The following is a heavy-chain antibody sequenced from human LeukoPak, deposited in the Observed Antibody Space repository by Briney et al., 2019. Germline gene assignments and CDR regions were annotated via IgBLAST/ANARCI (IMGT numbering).Heavy chain of an antibody. CDR2: IYYSGST. CDR1: GGSISSTTSY. V-gene: IGHV4-39*01. D-gene: IGHD2-2*01. Sequence: SETLTLTCTVSGGSISSTTSYWGWIRQSPGKGLEWIGSIYYSGSTYYNLSLKSRVTISIDTSKKQFSLKLSSVTAADTAVYYCARHAPSSDRCSSATCFSWVDPWGQGTLL. J-gene: IGHJ5*02. CDR3: ARHAPSSDRCSSATCFSWVDP.